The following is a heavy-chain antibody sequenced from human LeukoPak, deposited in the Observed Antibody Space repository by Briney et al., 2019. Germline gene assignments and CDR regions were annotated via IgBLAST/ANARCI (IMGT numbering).Heavy chain of an antibody. Sequence: QPGGSLRLSCSTSGFTFGDYGISWVRQAPGKGLDWVSFIRSKGYSGAENYAASVKGRFTISRDDSKSIAYLQMNSLKTEDTAVYYCARGIPGDRWSGYYLDVWGKGTTVTVSS. CDR1: GFTFGDYG. V-gene: IGHV3-49*04. D-gene: IGHD3-3*01. CDR3: ARGIPGDRWSGYYLDV. J-gene: IGHJ6*03. CDR2: IRSKGYSGAE.